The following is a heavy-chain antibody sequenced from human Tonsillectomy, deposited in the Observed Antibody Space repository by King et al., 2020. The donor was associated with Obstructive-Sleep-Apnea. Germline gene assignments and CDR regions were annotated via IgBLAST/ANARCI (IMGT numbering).Heavy chain of an antibody. D-gene: IGHD5-18*01. V-gene: IGHV4-34*01. CDR1: GGSFSGYY. Sequence: VQLQQWGAGLLKPSETLFLTCAVYGGSFSGYYWSWIRQPPGKGLEWIGEINHSGSTNYNPSLKSRVTISVDTSKNQFSLKLSSVTAADTAVYYCARGRYSYRRDNWFDPWGQGTLVTVSS. CDR2: INHSGST. J-gene: IGHJ5*02. CDR3: ARGRYSYRRDNWFDP.